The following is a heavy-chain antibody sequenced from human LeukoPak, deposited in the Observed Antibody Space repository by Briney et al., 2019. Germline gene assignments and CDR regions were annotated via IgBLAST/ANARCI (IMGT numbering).Heavy chain of an antibody. Sequence: PSETLSLTCAVYGGSFSGYYWSWIRQPPGKGLEWIGEINHSGSTNYNPSLKSRVTISVDTSKNQFSLKLSSETAADTAVYYCAGQMTTVTYYFDYWGQGTLVTVSS. V-gene: IGHV4-34*01. D-gene: IGHD4-11*01. CDR1: GGSFSGYY. CDR2: INHSGST. CDR3: AGQMTTVTYYFDY. J-gene: IGHJ4*02.